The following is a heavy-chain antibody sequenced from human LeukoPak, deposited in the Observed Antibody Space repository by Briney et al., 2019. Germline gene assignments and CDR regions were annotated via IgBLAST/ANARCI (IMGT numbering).Heavy chain of an antibody. V-gene: IGHV1-18*01. D-gene: IGHD1-26*01. Sequence: ASVKVSCKASGYTFTSHGISWMRQAPGQGLEWMGWISAYNGNTNYAQKLQGRVTMTTDTSTSTAYMELRSLRSDDTAVYYCARVGGGSYNPDAFDIWGQGTMVTVSS. CDR1: GYTFTSHG. J-gene: IGHJ3*02. CDR2: ISAYNGNT. CDR3: ARVGGGSYNPDAFDI.